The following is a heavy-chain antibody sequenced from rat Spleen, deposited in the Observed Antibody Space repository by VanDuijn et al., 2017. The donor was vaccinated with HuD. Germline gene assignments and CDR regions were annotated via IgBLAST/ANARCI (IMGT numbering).Heavy chain of an antibody. Sequence: EGQLVESGGGLVQPGRSLKLSCAASGFTFSDYAMAWVRQAPKKGLEWVATIIYDGSRTHYRDSVKGRFIISRDNAKSTLYLQMDSLRSEDTATYYCARRGLNYGRYGWFVYWGQGTLVTVSS. V-gene: IGHV5-17*01. D-gene: IGHD1-3*01. J-gene: IGHJ3*01. CDR3: ARRGLNYGRYGWFVY. CDR2: IIYDGSRT. CDR1: GFTFSDYA.